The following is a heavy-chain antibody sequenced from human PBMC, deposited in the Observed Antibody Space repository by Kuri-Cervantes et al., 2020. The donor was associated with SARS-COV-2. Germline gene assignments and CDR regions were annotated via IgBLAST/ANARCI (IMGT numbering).Heavy chain of an antibody. J-gene: IGHJ4*02. D-gene: IGHD3-10*01. Sequence: SETLSLTCTVSGGSISSSSYYWGWIRQPPGKGLEWIGSIYYSGSTYYNPSLKSRVTISVDTSKNQFSLKLSSVTAADTAVYYCARGPPLFPALMVRGVIYDYWGQGTLVTVSS. V-gene: IGHV4-39*01. CDR3: ARGPPLFPALMVRGVIYDY. CDR1: GGSISSSSYY. CDR2: IYYSGST.